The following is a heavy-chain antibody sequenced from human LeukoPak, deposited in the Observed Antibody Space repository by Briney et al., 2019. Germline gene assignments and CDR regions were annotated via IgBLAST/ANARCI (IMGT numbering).Heavy chain of an antibody. Sequence: ASVKVSCKASGYTFTSYDINWVRQATGRGLEWMGWMNPNSGNTGYAQKFQGRVTMTRNTSISTAYMELSSLRSEDTAVYYCARFPYCSGGSCSRWGQGTLVTVSS. J-gene: IGHJ4*02. V-gene: IGHV1-8*01. D-gene: IGHD2-15*01. CDR2: MNPNSGNT. CDR3: ARFPYCSGGSCSR. CDR1: GYTFTSYD.